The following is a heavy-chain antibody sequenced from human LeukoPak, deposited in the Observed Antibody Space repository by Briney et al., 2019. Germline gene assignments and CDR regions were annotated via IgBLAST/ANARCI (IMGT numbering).Heavy chain of an antibody. CDR2: INPNSGDT. Sequence: GASVKVSCKASGYTFTAYYMHWVRQAPGQGLEWMGRINPNSGDTNYAQKFQGRVTITRDTSISTAYMELSRLRSDDTAVYYCARIIAYYFDYWGQGALVTVSS. CDR3: ARIIAYYFDY. CDR1: GYTFTAYY. V-gene: IGHV1-2*06. D-gene: IGHD2/OR15-2a*01. J-gene: IGHJ4*02.